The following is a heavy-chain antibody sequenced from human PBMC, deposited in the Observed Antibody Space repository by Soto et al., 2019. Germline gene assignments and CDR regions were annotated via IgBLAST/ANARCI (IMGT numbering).Heavy chain of an antibody. Sequence: EVQLVESGGGSVQPGGSLRLSCAASGFTFSSYVMHWVRQAPGKGLEYVSAISSHGERKRYADSVKGRFTISRDDSKNTVYLQVGSLRVEDMAVYYCARDLSGGGLDYWGQGTLVTVSS. J-gene: IGHJ4*02. D-gene: IGHD3-10*01. CDR2: ISSHGERK. V-gene: IGHV3-64*07. CDR3: ARDLSGGGLDY. CDR1: GFTFSSYV.